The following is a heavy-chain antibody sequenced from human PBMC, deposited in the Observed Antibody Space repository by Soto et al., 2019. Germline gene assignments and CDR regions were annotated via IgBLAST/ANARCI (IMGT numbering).Heavy chain of an antibody. CDR3: ARDWVHYYGMDV. Sequence: GGSLRLSCAASGFTFTRYSMNWVRQAPGKGLEWVANIKQDGSEKYYVDSVKGRFTISRDNAKNSLYLQMNSLRAEDTAVYYCARDWVHYYGMDVWGQGTTVTVSS. D-gene: IGHD3-16*01. CDR2: IKQDGSEK. CDR1: GFTFTRYS. V-gene: IGHV3-7*01. J-gene: IGHJ6*02.